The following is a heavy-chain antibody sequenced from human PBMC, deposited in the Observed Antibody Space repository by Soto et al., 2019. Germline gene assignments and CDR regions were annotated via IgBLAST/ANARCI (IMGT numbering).Heavy chain of an antibody. V-gene: IGHV4-30-4*01. CDR1: GCSISSGDYY. J-gene: IGHJ4*02. Sequence: TPSLTCTVSGCSISSGDYYWCWIRQPPRKGLEWIGYIYYSGSTYYHPSLKRRATISVDTSMNQGSLKLSSVTAAVTAVEYCASKEVYGGLTDWGQGTLVTVSS. D-gene: IGHD3-10*01. CDR2: IYYSGST. CDR3: ASKEVYGGLTD.